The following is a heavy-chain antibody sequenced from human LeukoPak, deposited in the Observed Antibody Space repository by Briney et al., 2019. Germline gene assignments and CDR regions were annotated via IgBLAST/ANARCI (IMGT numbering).Heavy chain of an antibody. CDR2: IKQDGSEK. J-gene: IGHJ4*02. CDR1: GFTFDDYA. Sequence: PGGSLRLSCAASGFTFDDYAMHWVRQAPGKGLEWVANIKQDGSEKYYVDSVKGRFTISRDNAKNSLYLQMNSLRAEDTAVYYCARDPFFDYWGQGTLVTVSS. V-gene: IGHV3-7*01. CDR3: ARDPFFDY.